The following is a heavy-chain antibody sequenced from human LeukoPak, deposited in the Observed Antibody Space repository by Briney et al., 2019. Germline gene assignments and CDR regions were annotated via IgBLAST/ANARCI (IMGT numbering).Heavy chain of an antibody. V-gene: IGHV1-2*02. CDR2: INPNSGGT. D-gene: IGHD2-2*02. CDR1: GYTFTGYY. J-gene: IGHJ3*02. Sequence: ASVKVSCKASGYTFTGYYMLWVRQAPGQGLEWMGWINPNSGGTNYAQKFQGRVTMTRDTSISTAYMELSRLRSDDTAVYYCARDGGRCGYCSSTSCYTCAFDIWGQGTMVTVSS. CDR3: ARDGGRCGYCSSTSCYTCAFDI.